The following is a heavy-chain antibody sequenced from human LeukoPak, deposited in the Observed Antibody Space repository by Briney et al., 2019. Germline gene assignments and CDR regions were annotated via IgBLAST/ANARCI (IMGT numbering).Heavy chain of an antibody. CDR2: IYHSGST. V-gene: IGHV4-38-2*02. J-gene: IGHJ4*02. CDR3: ARELAPYYDFWSGSNYFDY. Sequence: SETLSLTCTVSGYSISSGYYWGWIRQPPGKGLEWIGSIYHSGSTYYNPSLKSRVTISVDTSKNQFSLKLSSVTAADTAVYYCARELAPYYDFWSGSNYFDYWGQGTLVTASS. D-gene: IGHD3-3*01. CDR1: GYSISSGYY.